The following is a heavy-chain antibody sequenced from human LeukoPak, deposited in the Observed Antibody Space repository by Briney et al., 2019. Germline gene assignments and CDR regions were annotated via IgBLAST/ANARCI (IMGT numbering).Heavy chain of an antibody. CDR1: GGSISSYY. CDR3: ARGDTMIVRY. V-gene: IGHV4-59*01. Sequence: SETLSLTCTVSGGSISSYYWSWIRQPPGKGLEWIGYIYYSGSTNYNPSLKSRVTISVDTSKNQFSLKLSSVTAADTAVYYCARGDTMIVRYWGQGTLDTVSS. CDR2: IYYSGST. D-gene: IGHD3-22*01. J-gene: IGHJ4*02.